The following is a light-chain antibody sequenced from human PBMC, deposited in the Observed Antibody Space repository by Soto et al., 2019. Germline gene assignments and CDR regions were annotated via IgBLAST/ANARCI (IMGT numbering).Light chain of an antibody. V-gene: IGKV3-20*01. CDR1: QSLSRSY. Sequence: EIVLTQFPGTLSLSPGERATLSCRASQSLSRSYLAWYHQKPGQAPRLLIYAASSRAAGIPDRFSGSGSGTDFTLTISRLEPEDFALYYCQQYGTSVWTFGQGTKVEIE. CDR3: QQYGTSVWT. J-gene: IGKJ1*01. CDR2: AAS.